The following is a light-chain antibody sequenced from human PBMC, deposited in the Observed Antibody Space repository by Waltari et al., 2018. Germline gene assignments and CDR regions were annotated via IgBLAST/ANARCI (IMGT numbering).Light chain of an antibody. V-gene: IGKV1-5*03. J-gene: IGKJ2*01. CDR3: QQYETMGT. Sequence: DIQMTQSPSTLSASVGDRVTITCRASQSISNWLAWYQQKPGKAPKLLIYKASSLESGVPSRFSGSGSGTEFTLTISSLQPDDFATYFCQQYETMGTFGQGTKLE. CDR1: QSISNW. CDR2: KAS.